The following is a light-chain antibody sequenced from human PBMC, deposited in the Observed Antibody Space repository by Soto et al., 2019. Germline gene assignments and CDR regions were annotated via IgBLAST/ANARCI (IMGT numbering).Light chain of an antibody. J-gene: IGKJ5*01. CDR2: AAS. CDR3: QQLNSYIT. V-gene: IGKV1-17*01. CDR1: QGIRND. Sequence: DIQLTQSPSFLSASVGDRVTITCRASQGIRNDLGWYQQKPGKAPKLLIYAASSLQSGVPSRFSGSASGTDFTLTISSLQPEDFATYYCQQLNSYITLGQGTRLEIK.